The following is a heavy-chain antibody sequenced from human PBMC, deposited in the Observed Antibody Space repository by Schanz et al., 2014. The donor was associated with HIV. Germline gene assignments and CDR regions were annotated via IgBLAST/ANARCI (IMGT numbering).Heavy chain of an antibody. CDR1: GFTFSNYN. CDR2: ISGSGGST. J-gene: IGHJ4*02. V-gene: IGHV3-23*04. D-gene: IGHD5-18*01. Sequence: VQLVESGGGLVKPGGSLRLSCAASGFTFSNYNMNWVRQAPGKGLEWVSTISGSGGSTYYADSVKGRFTISRDNSKNTLYLQMNSLRAEDTAVYYCARGLPADYWGQGTLVTVSS. CDR3: ARGLPADY.